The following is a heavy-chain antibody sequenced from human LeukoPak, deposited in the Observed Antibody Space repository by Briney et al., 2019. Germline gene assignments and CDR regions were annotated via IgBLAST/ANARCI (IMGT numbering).Heavy chain of an antibody. D-gene: IGHD5-12*01. Sequence: PGGSLRLSCAASGFTFDDYTMPWVRQAPGKGLEGVSGISWNSGSIGYADSVKGRFTISRDNAKNSLYLQMNSLRAEDTALYYCAKGLYSGYEFWFDPWGQGTLVTVSS. CDR1: GFTFDDYT. J-gene: IGHJ5*02. CDR3: AKGLYSGYEFWFDP. V-gene: IGHV3-9*01. CDR2: ISWNSGSI.